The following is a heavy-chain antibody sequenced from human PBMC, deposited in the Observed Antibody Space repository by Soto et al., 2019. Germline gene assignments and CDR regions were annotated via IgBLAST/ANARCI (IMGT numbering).Heavy chain of an antibody. D-gene: IGHD3-22*01. CDR1: GYSFTSYW. CDR3: ARHYYDSSGYWVYFDY. Sequence: PGESLKISCKGSGYSFTSYWISWVRQMPGKGLEWMGRIDPSDSYTNYSPSFQGHVTISADKSISTAYLQWSSLKASDTAVYYCARHYYDSSGYWVYFDYWGQGTLVTVSS. V-gene: IGHV5-10-1*01. J-gene: IGHJ4*02. CDR2: IDPSDSYT.